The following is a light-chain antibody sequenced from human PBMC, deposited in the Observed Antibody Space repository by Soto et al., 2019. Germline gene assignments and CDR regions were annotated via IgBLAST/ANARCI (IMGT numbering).Light chain of an antibody. J-gene: IGKJ1*01. Sequence: DIQMNQSPSALSASVGDRGTIPCRASQAISNYLAWFQQKPGKVPKRLIYAASSLQSGVPSRFSGSGSGTEFTLTINSLQPEDFATYYCLQYNSYVWTFGQGTKVDIK. CDR3: LQYNSYVWT. CDR2: AAS. CDR1: QAISNY. V-gene: IGKV1-17*03.